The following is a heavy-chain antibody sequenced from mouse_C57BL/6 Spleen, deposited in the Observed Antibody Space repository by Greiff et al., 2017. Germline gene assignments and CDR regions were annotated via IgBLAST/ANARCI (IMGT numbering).Heavy chain of an antibody. CDR1: GYTFTSYG. CDR2: IYPSSGNT. CDR3: AMGDSLAWFAY. D-gene: IGHD2-3*01. Sequence: QVQLQQSGAELARPGASVKLSCKASGYTFTSYGISWVKQRTGQGLEWIGEIYPSSGNTYYNEKFKGKATLTADKSSSTAYMELRSLTSEDSAVYFCAMGDSLAWFAYWGQGTLVTVSA. J-gene: IGHJ3*01. V-gene: IGHV1-81*01.